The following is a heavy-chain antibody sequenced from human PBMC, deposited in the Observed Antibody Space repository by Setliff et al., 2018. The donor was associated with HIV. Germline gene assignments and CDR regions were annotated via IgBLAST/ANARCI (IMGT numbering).Heavy chain of an antibody. Sequence: LRLSCAASGFIFSAYSMNWVRQAPGKGLEWVSSISSSSSYIYYADSVKGRFTISRDNAKNSLYLQMNSLRAEDTAVYYCARAETKDVVVAVAAYYYCARGKSGFETTGIDYGMDLWGQGTTVTVSS. J-gene: IGHJ6*02. CDR1: GFIFSAYS. D-gene: IGHD2-15*01. V-gene: IGHV3-21*01. CDR3: ARAETKDVVVAVAAYYYCARGKSGFETTGIDYGMDL. CDR2: ISSSSSYI.